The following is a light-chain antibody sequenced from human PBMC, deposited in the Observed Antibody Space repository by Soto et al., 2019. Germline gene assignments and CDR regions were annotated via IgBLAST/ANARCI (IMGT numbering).Light chain of an antibody. J-gene: IGLJ3*02. CDR1: SSDVGGYKY. Sequence: QPVLTQPASVSGSPGQSITISCTGTSSDVGGYKYVSWYQQHPGKAPKLMIYEVSNRPSGVSNRFSGSKSGNTASLTISGLQAEDEADYYCSSYTSSSTLRVFGGGTKLTVL. CDR3: SSYTSSSTLRV. V-gene: IGLV2-14*01. CDR2: EVS.